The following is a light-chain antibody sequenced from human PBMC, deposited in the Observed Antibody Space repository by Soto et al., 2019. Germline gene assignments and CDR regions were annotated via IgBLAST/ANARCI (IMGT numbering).Light chain of an antibody. CDR1: SSDVGGYNY. J-gene: IGLJ2*01. Sequence: QSALTQPASVSGSPGQSITISCTGTSSDVGGYNYVSWYQHHPGKAPKLLIYNVNNRPSGISNRFSGSKSGNTASLTISGIQAEDEADYYCSSYTSSGTLVFGGGTKLTVL. V-gene: IGLV2-14*03. CDR2: NVN. CDR3: SSYTSSGTLV.